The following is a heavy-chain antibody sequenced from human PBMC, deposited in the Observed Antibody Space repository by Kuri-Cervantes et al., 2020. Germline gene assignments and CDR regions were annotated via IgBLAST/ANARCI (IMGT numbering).Heavy chain of an antibody. V-gene: IGHV1-8*01. CDR1: GYTFTNYD. J-gene: IGHJ5*02. CDR2: MSPNSGNT. Sequence: ASVKVSCKASGYTFTNYDINWVRQATGQGLEWMGWMSPNSGNTGYAQKFQGRVTITRDTSASTAYMELSSLRSEDTAVYYCARGDPRYFDWLLGWFDPWGQGTLVTVSS. CDR3: ARGDPRYFDWLLGWFDP. D-gene: IGHD3-9*01.